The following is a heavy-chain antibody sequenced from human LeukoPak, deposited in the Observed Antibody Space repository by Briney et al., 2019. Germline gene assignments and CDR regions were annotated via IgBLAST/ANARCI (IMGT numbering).Heavy chain of an antibody. Sequence: SETLSLPCTDSGGSISNYYWSWIRQPPGKGLEWIGYIYYTGSTNYNPSLTSRVNISVDTSKNQFSLNLTSVTAADTAVYYCARWGSIAVARFDYWGQGTLVTVSS. CDR1: GGSISNYY. J-gene: IGHJ4*02. V-gene: IGHV4-59*01. D-gene: IGHD6-6*01. CDR3: ARWGSIAVARFDY. CDR2: IYYTGST.